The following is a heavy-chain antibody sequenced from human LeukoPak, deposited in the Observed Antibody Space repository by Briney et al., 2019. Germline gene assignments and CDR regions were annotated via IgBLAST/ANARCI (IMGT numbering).Heavy chain of an antibody. V-gene: IGHV1-18*01. CDR3: ARESGGLAAHRPPLLS. D-gene: IGHD1-26*01. J-gene: IGHJ4*02. CDR2: ISAYNGNT. Sequence: GASVKVSCKASGYTFTSYGISWVRQAPGQGLEWMGWISAYNGNTNYAQKLQGRVTMTTDTSTSTGYMELRSLRSDDTAVYYCARESGGLAAHRPPLLSWGQGTLVTVSS. CDR1: GYTFTSYG.